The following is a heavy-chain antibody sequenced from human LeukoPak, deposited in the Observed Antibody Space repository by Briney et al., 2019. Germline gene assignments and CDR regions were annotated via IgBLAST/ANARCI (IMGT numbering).Heavy chain of an antibody. V-gene: IGHV3-74*01. D-gene: IGHD3-22*01. CDR2: MNSDGSTT. J-gene: IGHJ4*02. CDR1: GFTFSTFW. CDR3: ASYYDVTYGQRVDY. Sequence: GGSLRLSCVASGFTFSTFWMHWVRQAPGKGLVWVSRMNSDGSTTNYADSVKGRFTISRDNAKNTLFLQMNSLGVEDTGVYHCASYYDVTYGQRVDYWGQGTLVTVSS.